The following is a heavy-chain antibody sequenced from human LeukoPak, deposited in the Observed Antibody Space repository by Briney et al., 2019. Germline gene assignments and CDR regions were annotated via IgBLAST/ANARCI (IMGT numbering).Heavy chain of an antibody. V-gene: IGHV3-30*04. CDR2: ISYDGSNE. Sequence: GGSLRLSCAASGFTFSSYVMHWVRKAPGKGLEGVAIISYDGSNEYYADSVKGRFTISRDNSKNTLYLQMNSLRAADTAVYYCARERNYYDSSGYFDYWGQGTLVTVSS. CDR1: GFTFSSYV. J-gene: IGHJ4*02. CDR3: ARERNYYDSSGYFDY. D-gene: IGHD3-22*01.